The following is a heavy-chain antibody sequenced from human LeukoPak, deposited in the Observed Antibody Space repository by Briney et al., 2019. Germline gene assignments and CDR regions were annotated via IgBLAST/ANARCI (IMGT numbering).Heavy chain of an antibody. CDR2: IYYSGST. Sequence: PSETLSLTCTVSGGSISSSSYYWGWIRQPPGKGLEWIGSIYYSGSTYYNPSLKSRVTISVDTSKNQFSLKLSSVTAADTAVYYCAIAATTLDYWGQGTLDTVSS. J-gene: IGHJ4*02. CDR3: AIAATTLDY. CDR1: GGSISSSSYY. D-gene: IGHD1-14*01. V-gene: IGHV4-39*01.